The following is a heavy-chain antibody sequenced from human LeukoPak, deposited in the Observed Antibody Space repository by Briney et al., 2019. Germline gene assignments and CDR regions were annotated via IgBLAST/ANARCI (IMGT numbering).Heavy chain of an antibody. J-gene: IGHJ6*02. Sequence: SVKVSCKASRGTFSSYAISWVRQAPGQGLEWMGGIIPIFGTANYAQKFQGRVTITADESTSTAYMELSSLRSEDTAVYYCARSYCSSTSCLNYYYYGMDVWGQGTTVTVSS. CDR3: ARSYCSSTSCLNYYYYGMDV. CDR2: IIPIFGTA. CDR1: RGTFSSYA. V-gene: IGHV1-69*01. D-gene: IGHD2-2*01.